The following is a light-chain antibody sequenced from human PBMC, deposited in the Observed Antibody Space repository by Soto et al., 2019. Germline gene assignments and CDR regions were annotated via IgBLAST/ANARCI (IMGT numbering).Light chain of an antibody. CDR3: HHYNLAPA. J-gene: IGKJ4*01. CDR1: QGISNY. CDR2: AAS. Sequence: DIQMTQSPSSLSASVGDRVTITCRASQGISNYLAWYQQKPGKVPELLLYAASTLQSGVPSRFSGSASGTEFSLTTSGLHPEDVAAYDCHHYNLAPAFGGGTKVEIK. V-gene: IGKV1-27*01.